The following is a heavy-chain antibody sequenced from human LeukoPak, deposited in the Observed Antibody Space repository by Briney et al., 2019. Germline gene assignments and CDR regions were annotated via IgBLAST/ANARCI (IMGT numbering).Heavy chain of an antibody. J-gene: IGHJ4*02. CDR3: ARRPTAMVPASAFDY. V-gene: IGHV4-59*01. Sequence: KPSETMSLTCTVSGGSISSYYCSWIRQPPGKGLEWIAHIYNSGSTNYNPSLKSRVTTSVDTSKNQFSLKLSSVTAADTAVYYCARRPTAMVPASAFDYWGQGTLVTVSS. D-gene: IGHD5-18*01. CDR2: IYNSGST. CDR1: GGSISSYY.